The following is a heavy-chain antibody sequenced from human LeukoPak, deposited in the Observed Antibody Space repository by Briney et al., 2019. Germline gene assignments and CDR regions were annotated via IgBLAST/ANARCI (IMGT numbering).Heavy chain of an antibody. CDR1: GFTVGSTY. CDR2: IYTGGNT. CDR3: ASISDLLYYFHS. Sequence: PGGSLRLSCAASGFTVGSTYMSWVRQSPGKGLEWVSLIYTGGNTYYPDSVKGRFTLSRDNSKNTIYLQLNTLRVEDTAMYYCASISDLLYYFHSWGQGTLVTVSS. J-gene: IGHJ4*02. V-gene: IGHV3-66*01.